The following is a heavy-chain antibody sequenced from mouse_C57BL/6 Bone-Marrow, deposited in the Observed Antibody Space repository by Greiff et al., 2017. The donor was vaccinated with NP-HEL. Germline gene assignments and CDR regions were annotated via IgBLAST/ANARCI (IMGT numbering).Heavy chain of an antibody. CDR3: ARHAFTGVATDFDY. Sequence: EVMLVESGGDLVKPGGSLKLSCAASGFTFSSYGMSWVRQTPDKRLEWVATISSGDSYTYYPDSVKERFTISRDNAKNTLYLQMSSLKSEDTTMYYCARHAFTGVATDFDYWGQGTTLTVSS. J-gene: IGHJ2*01. V-gene: IGHV5-6*02. CDR1: GFTFSSYG. D-gene: IGHD1-1*01. CDR2: ISSGDSYT.